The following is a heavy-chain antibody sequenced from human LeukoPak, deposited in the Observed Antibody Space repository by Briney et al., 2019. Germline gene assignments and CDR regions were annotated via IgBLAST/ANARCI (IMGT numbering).Heavy chain of an antibody. J-gene: IGHJ4*02. V-gene: IGHV4-4*07. D-gene: IGHD3-22*01. CDR1: GGSISSYY. Sequence: SETLSLTCTVSGGSISSYYWSCIRQPAGKGLEWIGRIYSTGSTNYNPSLKSRVTMSVDTSKNQFSLKLSSVTAADTAVYYCARGLRHYYDSSGRWGQGTLVTVSS. CDR2: IYSTGST. CDR3: ARGLRHYYDSSGR.